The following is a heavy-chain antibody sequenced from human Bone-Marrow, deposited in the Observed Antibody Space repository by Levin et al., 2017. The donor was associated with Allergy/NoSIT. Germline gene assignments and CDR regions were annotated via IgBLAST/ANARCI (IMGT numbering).Heavy chain of an antibody. J-gene: IGHJ4*02. V-gene: IGHV4-34*01. Sequence: SLTLSLTCAVYGGSFRGYYWSWIRQPPGKGLEWIGEINHSGSTNYNPSLNSRVTISVDTSKNQFSLKLSSVTAADTAVYYCARETGTKGSGVDYWGQGTLVTVS. CDR3: ARETGTKGSGVDY. CDR1: GGSFRGYY. CDR2: INHSGST. D-gene: IGHD1-7*01.